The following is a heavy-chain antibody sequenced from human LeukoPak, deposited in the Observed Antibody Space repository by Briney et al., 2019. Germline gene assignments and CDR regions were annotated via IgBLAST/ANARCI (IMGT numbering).Heavy chain of an antibody. CDR1: GGSISSYY. CDR2: IYTSGST. J-gene: IGHJ6*04. V-gene: IGHV4-4*09. Sequence: SETLSLTCTVSGGSISSYYWSWLRQPPGKGLEWIGYIYTSGSTNYNTSLKSRVTISVDTSKNHFSLKLSSVTAADTAVYYCARRRSLDVWGKGTTVTVSS. CDR3: ARRRSLDV.